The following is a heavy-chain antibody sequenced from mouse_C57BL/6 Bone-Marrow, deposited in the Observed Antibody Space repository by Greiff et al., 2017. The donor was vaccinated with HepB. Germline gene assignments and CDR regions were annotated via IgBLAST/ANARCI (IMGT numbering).Heavy chain of an antibody. CDR2: INPSSGYT. D-gene: IGHD1-1*02. J-gene: IGHJ3*01. CDR1: GYTFTSYT. Sequence: QVHVKQSGAELARPGASVKMSCKASGYTFTSYTMHWVKQRPGQGLEWIGYINPSSGYTKYNQKFKDKATLTADKSSSTAYMQLSSLTSEDSAVYYCARYGGEGFAYWGQGTLVTVSA. V-gene: IGHV1-4*01. CDR3: ARYGGEGFAY.